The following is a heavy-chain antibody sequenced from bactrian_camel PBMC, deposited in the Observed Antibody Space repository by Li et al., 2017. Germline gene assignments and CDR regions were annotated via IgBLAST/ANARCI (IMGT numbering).Heavy chain of an antibody. V-gene: IGHV3S67*01. D-gene: IGHD6*01. CDR1: GVTDDQAC. Sequence: DVQLVESGGGSVRPGESLRLSCTASGVTDDQACMAWFRQAPGKERQGVATINSDGTPKYADSVKGRFTISQNKAKNTVYLQMNNLQPEDTATYYCAEGRGSRGEHCYSLNYWGQGTQVTVS. CDR3: AEGRGSRGEHCYSLNY. CDR2: INSDGTP. J-gene: IGHJ4*01.